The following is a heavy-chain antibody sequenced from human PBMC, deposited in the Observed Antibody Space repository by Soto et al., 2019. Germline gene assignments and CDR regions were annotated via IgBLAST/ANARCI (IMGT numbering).Heavy chain of an antibody. V-gene: IGHV4-39*01. CDR3: ARQSLAVAGIFMLDY. CDR2: IYYSGST. J-gene: IGHJ4*02. D-gene: IGHD6-19*01. Sequence: QLQLQESGPGLVKPSETLSLTCTVSGGSISSSSYYWGWIRQPPGKGLEWIGSIYYSGSTYYNPSLKSRVTISVDTSKNQFSLKLSSVTAADTAVYYCARQSLAVAGIFMLDYWGQGTLVTVSS. CDR1: GGSISSSSYY.